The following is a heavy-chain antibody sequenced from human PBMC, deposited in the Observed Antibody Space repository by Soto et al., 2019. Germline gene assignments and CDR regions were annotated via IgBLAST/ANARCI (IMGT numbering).Heavy chain of an antibody. CDR1: GFTLSYHY. CDR2: SRDKPQGYGT. D-gene: IGHD3-22*01. V-gene: IGHV3-72*01. CDR3: VRATYFSDSSGYTRCLDY. J-gene: IGHJ4*02. Sequence: PGGSLRLSCAGSGFTLSYHYIDWVRQAPGKGLEWVGRSRDKPQGYGTAYAASVKGRFTTSRDESKNSAYLQMNSLKTEDTAVYYCVRATYFSDSSGYTRCLDYWGQGTLVTVSS.